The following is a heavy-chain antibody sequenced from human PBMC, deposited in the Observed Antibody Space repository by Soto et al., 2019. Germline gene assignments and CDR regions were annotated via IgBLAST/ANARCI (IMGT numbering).Heavy chain of an antibody. D-gene: IGHD6-19*01. CDR1: GDSVSSNSAA. J-gene: IGHJ4*01. CDR2: TYYRSKWYN. Sequence: PSQTLSLTCAISGDSVSSNSAAWNWIRQSPSRGLEWLGRTYYRSKWYNDYAVSVKSRITINPDTSKNQFSLQLNSVTAADTVVYYCARHDGFSSGWIFDYWGHGTLVTVSS. V-gene: IGHV6-1*01. CDR3: ARHDGFSSGWIFDY.